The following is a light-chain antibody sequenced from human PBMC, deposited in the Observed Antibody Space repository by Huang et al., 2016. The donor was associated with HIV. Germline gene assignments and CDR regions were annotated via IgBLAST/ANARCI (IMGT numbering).Light chain of an antibody. CDR3: QQYNNWHLT. Sequence: IVMTQTPATLPVSPGGRATLSCRASQSVSTNLAWYQPKPGQTPRLIIYGSTTRATGGPARLSGSGSGTDFTLTINSLHSEDFGIYYCQQYNNWHLTFGGGTKV. CDR2: GST. J-gene: IGKJ4*01. CDR1: QSVSTN. V-gene: IGKV3-15*01.